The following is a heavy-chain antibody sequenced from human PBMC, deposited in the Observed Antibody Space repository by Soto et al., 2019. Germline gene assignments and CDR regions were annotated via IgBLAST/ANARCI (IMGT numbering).Heavy chain of an antibody. CDR1: GGSISSSSYY. Sequence: SETLSLTCTVSGGSISSSSYYWGWIRQPPGKGLEWIGSIYYSGSTYYNPSLKSRVTISVDTSKNQFSLKLSSVTAADTAVYYCARHSSSWFTYWYFDLWGRGTLVTVSS. V-gene: IGHV4-39*01. CDR2: IYYSGST. CDR3: ARHSSSWFTYWYFDL. J-gene: IGHJ2*01. D-gene: IGHD6-13*01.